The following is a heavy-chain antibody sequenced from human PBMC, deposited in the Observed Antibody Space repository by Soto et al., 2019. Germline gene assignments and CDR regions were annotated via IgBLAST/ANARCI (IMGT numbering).Heavy chain of an antibody. CDR2: LYSGGST. V-gene: IGHV3-53*02. D-gene: IGHD3-10*01. CDR1: GLTVSSNY. Sequence: EVQLVETGGGLIQPGGSLRLSCVASGLTVSSNYMNWVRQAPGKGLEWVSVLYSGGSTHYAGSVKGRFIISRDNSKNTLYLQMNSLRAEDTAVYYCARDRPGDEGDAFDIWGHGTMVPVSS. J-gene: IGHJ3*02. CDR3: ARDRPGDEGDAFDI.